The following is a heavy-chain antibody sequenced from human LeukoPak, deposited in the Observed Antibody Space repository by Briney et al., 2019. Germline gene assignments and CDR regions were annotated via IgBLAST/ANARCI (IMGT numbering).Heavy chain of an antibody. V-gene: IGHV3-9*01. CDR2: ISWNSGSI. CDR3: AKDYIAAAGTDYYYGMDV. J-gene: IGHJ6*02. CDR1: GFTFDDYA. D-gene: IGHD6-13*01. Sequence: GGSLRLSCAASGFTFDDYAMHWVRQAPGKGLEWVSGISWNSGSIGYADSVKGRFTISRDNAKNSLYLQKNSLRAEDTALYYCAKDYIAAAGTDYYYGMDVWGQGTTVTVS.